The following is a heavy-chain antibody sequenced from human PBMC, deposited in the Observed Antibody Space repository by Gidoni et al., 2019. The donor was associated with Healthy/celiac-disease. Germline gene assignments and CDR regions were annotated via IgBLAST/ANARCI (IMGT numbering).Heavy chain of an antibody. V-gene: IGHV4-61*02. Sequence: QVQLQESGPGLVKPSQTLSLTCTVPGGSISSGSYYWSWIRQPAGKGLEWIGRIYTSGSTNYNPSLKSRVTISVDTSKNQFSLKLSSVTAADTAVYYCARDYGGSHFDYWGQGTLVTVSS. J-gene: IGHJ4*02. CDR1: GGSISSGSYY. CDR2: IYTSGST. CDR3: ARDYGGSHFDY. D-gene: IGHD2-15*01.